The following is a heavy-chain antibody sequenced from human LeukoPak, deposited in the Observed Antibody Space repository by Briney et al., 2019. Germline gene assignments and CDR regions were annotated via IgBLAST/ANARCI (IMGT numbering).Heavy chain of an antibody. CDR2: IYTSGST. V-gene: IGHV4-39*07. J-gene: IGHJ2*01. D-gene: IGHD6-25*01. CDR3: ARDRSSGWYFDL. Sequence: SETLSLTCTVSGGSIISSNYYWGWIRQPPGKGLEWIGRIYTSGSTNYNPSLKSRVTMSVDTSKNQFSLKLSSVTAADTAVYYCARDRSSGWYFDLWGRGTLVTVSS. CDR1: GGSIISSNYY.